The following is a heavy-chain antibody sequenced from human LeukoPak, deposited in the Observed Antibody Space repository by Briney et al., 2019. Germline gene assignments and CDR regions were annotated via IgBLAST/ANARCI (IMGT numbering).Heavy chain of an antibody. CDR2: ITPIFGTA. CDR1: GGTFSSYA. CDR3: ARGPTYYYDSSGYETAYYFDY. Sequence: ASVKVSCKASGGTFSSYAISWVRQAPGQGREWMGGITPIFGTANYAQKFQGRVTITTDESTSTAYMELSSLRSEDTAVYYCARGPTYYYDSSGYETAYYFDYWGQGTLVTVSS. V-gene: IGHV1-69*05. J-gene: IGHJ4*02. D-gene: IGHD3-22*01.